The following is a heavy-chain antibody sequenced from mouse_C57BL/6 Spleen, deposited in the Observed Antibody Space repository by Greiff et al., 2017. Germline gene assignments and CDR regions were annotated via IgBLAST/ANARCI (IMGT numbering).Heavy chain of an antibody. Sequence: EVKVEESGGGLVQPGGSMKLSCVASGFTFSNFWMNWVRQSPEKGLEWVAQIRLKSDNYATHYAESVKGRFTISRDESKSSVYLQMNDLRAEDTGIYYCTRGGLLPAWFAYWGQGTLVTVSA. D-gene: IGHD2-3*01. CDR3: TRGGLLPAWFAY. CDR2: IRLKSDNYAT. CDR1: GFTFSNFW. V-gene: IGHV6-3*01. J-gene: IGHJ3*01.